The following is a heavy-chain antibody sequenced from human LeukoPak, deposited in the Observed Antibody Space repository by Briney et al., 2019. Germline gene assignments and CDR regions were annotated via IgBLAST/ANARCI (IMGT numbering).Heavy chain of an antibody. Sequence: SETLSLTCSVFSGSISGYYWSWIRQPPGKGLEWIGYIYYSGSTNYNPSLRSRVTISVDTSKNQFSLKLSSVTAADTAVYYCARVEGPHRWLQYRNWFDPWGQGTLVTVSS. J-gene: IGHJ5*02. CDR3: ARVEGPHRWLQYRNWFDP. V-gene: IGHV4-59*01. D-gene: IGHD5-24*01. CDR1: SGSISGYY. CDR2: IYYSGST.